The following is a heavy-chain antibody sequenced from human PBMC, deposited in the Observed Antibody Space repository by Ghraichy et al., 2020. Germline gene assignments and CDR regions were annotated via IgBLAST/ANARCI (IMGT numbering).Heavy chain of an antibody. J-gene: IGHJ1*01. CDR1: ADSIRSYY. CDR3: GNTQWGGYQALQT. D-gene: IGHD5-12*01. Sequence: SETLSLTCTVSADSIRSYYWTWIRQSPGKGLEWIGYIYHTGSTSYNPSLTSRVTISLDTSKNQFSLKLTSVTATDTAVYYCGNTQWGGYQALQTWGQGTLVTVSS. CDR2: IYHTGST. V-gene: IGHV4-59*08.